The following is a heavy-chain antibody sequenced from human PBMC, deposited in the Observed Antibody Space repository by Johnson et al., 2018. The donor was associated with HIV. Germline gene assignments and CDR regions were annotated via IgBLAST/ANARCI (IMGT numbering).Heavy chain of an antibody. V-gene: IGHV3-30*18. CDR3: AKDNRNNWASLGDAFDI. CDR2: ISYDGSNK. Sequence: QVQLVESGGGVVQPGRSLRLSCAASGCAFSTYGMHWVRQAPGKGLEWVAVISYDGSNKYYADSVKGRFTVSRDNSNNTLFLQMNSLRAEDTALYYCAKDNRNNWASLGDAFDIWGQGTMVTVSS. D-gene: IGHD1-1*01. J-gene: IGHJ3*02. CDR1: GCAFSTYG.